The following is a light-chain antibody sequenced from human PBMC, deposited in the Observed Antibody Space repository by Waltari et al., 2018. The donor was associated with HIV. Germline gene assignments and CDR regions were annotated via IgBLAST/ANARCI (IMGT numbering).Light chain of an antibody. J-gene: IGLJ3*02. CDR3: QSADSSGTSWV. CDR2: KDR. Sequence: SYDLTQPPSVSVSPGQTARITCSGDALPKQYAYWYQQKPGQAPVLVIYKDRERPSGIPERFSGSSSGTTVTLTISGVQAEDEADYYCQSADSSGTSWVFGGGTKLTVL. CDR1: ALPKQY. V-gene: IGLV3-25*03.